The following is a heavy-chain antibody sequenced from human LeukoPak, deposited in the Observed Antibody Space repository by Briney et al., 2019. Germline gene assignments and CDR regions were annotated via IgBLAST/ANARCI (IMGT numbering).Heavy chain of an antibody. CDR2: INPNSGGT. CDR3: ARDTVVTVPTYYFDY. CDR1: GYTFTGYY. V-gene: IGHV1-2*02. J-gene: IGHJ4*02. D-gene: IGHD2-15*01. Sequence: GASVKVSCKASGYTFTGYYMHWVRQAPGRGLEWMGWINPNSGGTNYAQRFQGRVTMTRDTSISTAYMELSRLRSDDTAVYYCARDTVVTVPTYYFDYWGQGTLVTVSS.